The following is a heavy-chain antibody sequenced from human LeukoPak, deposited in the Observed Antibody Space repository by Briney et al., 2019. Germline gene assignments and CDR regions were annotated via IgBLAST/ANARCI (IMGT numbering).Heavy chain of an antibody. CDR3: ARRLYYYDSLDY. Sequence: GGSLRLSCAASGFTFSSYWMSWVRQAPGKGLEWVSYISSSGSTIYYADSVKGRFTISRDNAKNSLYLQMNSLRAEDTAVYYCARRLYYYDSLDYWGQGTLVTVSS. V-gene: IGHV3-48*04. CDR1: GFTFSSYW. D-gene: IGHD3-22*01. CDR2: ISSSGSTI. J-gene: IGHJ4*02.